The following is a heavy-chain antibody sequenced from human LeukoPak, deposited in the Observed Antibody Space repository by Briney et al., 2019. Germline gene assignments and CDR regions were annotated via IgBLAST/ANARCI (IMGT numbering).Heavy chain of an antibody. J-gene: IGHJ5*02. D-gene: IGHD2-2*02. Sequence: EASVKVSCKASGYTFTGYYMHWVRQAPGQGLEWMGWINPNSGGTNYAQKFQGRVTMTRDTSISTAYMELSRLRSDDTAVYYCARVGLYCSSTSCYSPPNWFGPWGQGTLVSVSS. CDR3: ARVGLYCSSTSCYSPPNWFGP. V-gene: IGHV1-2*02. CDR1: GYTFTGYY. CDR2: INPNSGGT.